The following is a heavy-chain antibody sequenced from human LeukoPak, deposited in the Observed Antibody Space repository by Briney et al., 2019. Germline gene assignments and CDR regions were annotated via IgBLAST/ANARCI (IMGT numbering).Heavy chain of an antibody. D-gene: IGHD2-15*01. J-gene: IGHJ3*02. CDR2: IKQDGSEK. CDR3: AREVDGGYCSGGSCYAFDI. V-gene: IGHV3-7*03. Sequence: GRSLRLSCAASGFTFSSYWMSWVRQAPGKGLEWVANIKQDGSEKYYVDSVKGRFTISRDNAKNSLYLQMNSLRAEDTAVYYCAREVDGGYCSGGSCYAFDIWGQGTMVTVSS. CDR1: GFTFSSYW.